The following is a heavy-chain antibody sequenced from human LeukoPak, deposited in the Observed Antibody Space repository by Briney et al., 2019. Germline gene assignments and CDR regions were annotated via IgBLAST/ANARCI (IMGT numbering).Heavy chain of an antibody. CDR1: GGTFSSYA. Sequence: GASVKVSCKASGGTFSSYAISWVRQAPGQGLGWMGGIIPIFGTANYAQKFQGRVTITTDESTSTAYMELSSLRSEDTAVYYCARGYDDFWSGYYFDYWGQGTLVTVSS. J-gene: IGHJ4*02. CDR2: IIPIFGTA. CDR3: ARGYDDFWSGYYFDY. V-gene: IGHV1-69*05. D-gene: IGHD3-3*01.